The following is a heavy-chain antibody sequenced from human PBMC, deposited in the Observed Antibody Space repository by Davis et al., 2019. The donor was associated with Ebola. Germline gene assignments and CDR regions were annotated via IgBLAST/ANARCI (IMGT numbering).Heavy chain of an antibody. CDR1: GYSFSNYW. CDR2: IYPDDSDT. J-gene: IGHJ4*02. Sequence: KVSCKGSGYSFSNYWIGWVRQMPGKGLEWMGIIYPDDSDTRYSPSFQGQVTISADKSITTAYLQWSSLKASDTAMYYCARFLEWKADYWGQGTLVTVSS. CDR3: ARFLEWKADY. V-gene: IGHV5-51*01. D-gene: IGHD3-3*01.